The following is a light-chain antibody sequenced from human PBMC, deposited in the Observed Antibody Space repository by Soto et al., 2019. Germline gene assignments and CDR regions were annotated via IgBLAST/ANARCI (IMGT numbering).Light chain of an antibody. J-gene: IGKJ1*01. CDR3: QQYNSYSPTT. Sequence: DIQMTQSPSMLSASVGDRVTIACRASQSIRRWLAWYQQKPGKAPKLLIFDASTLESGVPSRFSGRGSETEFSITISRLQTDDFATYYCQQYNSYSPTTFGQGTKVEI. CDR1: QSIRRW. V-gene: IGKV1-5*01. CDR2: DAS.